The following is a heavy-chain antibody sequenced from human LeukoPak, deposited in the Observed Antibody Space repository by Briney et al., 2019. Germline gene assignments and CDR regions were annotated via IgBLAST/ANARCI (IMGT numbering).Heavy chain of an antibody. CDR2: ISPHHENT. CDR3: ARERYSGSYYLDY. CDR1: GYTFTSYG. J-gene: IGHJ4*02. D-gene: IGHD1-26*01. V-gene: IGHV1-18*01. Sequence: ASVKVSCKASGYTFTSYGVSWVRQAPGQGLEWMGWISPHHENTYYVQKLQGRVTMTTDTSTSTAYMELRSLRSDDTAVYYCARERYSGSYYLDYWGQGTLVTVSS.